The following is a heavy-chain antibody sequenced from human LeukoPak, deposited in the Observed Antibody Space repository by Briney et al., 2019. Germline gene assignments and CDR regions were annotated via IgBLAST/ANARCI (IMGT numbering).Heavy chain of an antibody. J-gene: IGHJ5*02. Sequence: GGSLRLSCAASGFTFSSYAMSWVRQAPGKGLEWVSTVSGGGVTTYYADSAKGRFTIPRDNSKNTLYLQMNSLTAEDTAVYYCAKATTVTTFFNWFDPWGQGTLVTVSS. CDR2: VSGGGVTT. D-gene: IGHD4-17*01. CDR3: AKATTVTTFFNWFDP. CDR1: GFTFSSYA. V-gene: IGHV3-23*01.